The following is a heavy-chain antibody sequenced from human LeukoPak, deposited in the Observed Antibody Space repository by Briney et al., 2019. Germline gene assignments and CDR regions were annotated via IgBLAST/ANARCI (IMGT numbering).Heavy chain of an antibody. D-gene: IGHD4-17*01. CDR2: INHSGST. CDR3: ARAKSKRGSYGDRLDY. CDR1: GGSFSGYY. V-gene: IGHV4-34*01. Sequence: SETLSLTCAVYGGSFSGYYWSWIRQPPGKGLEWIGEINHSGSTNYNPSLKSRVTISVDTSKNQFSLKLSSVTAADTAVYYCARAKSKRGSYGDRLDYWGQGTLVTVSS. J-gene: IGHJ4*02.